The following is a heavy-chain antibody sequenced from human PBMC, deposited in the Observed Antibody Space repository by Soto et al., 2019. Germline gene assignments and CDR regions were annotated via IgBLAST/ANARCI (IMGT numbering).Heavy chain of an antibody. Sequence: PGGSLRLSCAAAGVTFSSYAMSWVRRAPGKGLEWVSAISGSGGSTYYADSVKGPFTISRDNSKNTLYLQMNSLRAEDTAVYYCAKFRAVAGYYYYGMDVWGQGTTVTVSS. V-gene: IGHV3-23*01. CDR3: AKFRAVAGYYYYGMDV. J-gene: IGHJ6*02. D-gene: IGHD6-19*01. CDR2: ISGSGGST. CDR1: GVTFSSYA.